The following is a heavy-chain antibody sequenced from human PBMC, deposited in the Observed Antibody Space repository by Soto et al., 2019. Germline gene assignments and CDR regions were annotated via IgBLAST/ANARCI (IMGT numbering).Heavy chain of an antibody. CDR3: ARPLGWRDAFDV. CDR2: IKRDGSDK. V-gene: IGHV3-7*01. J-gene: IGHJ3*01. D-gene: IGHD6-19*01. Sequence: EVQLVESGGGLVQPGGSLRLSCAASGFTFSSNWMGWVRQAPGKGLEWVANIKRDGSDKYYVDSVKGRFTISRDNAKKSLYLQMTSLRDEDTAVYYCARPLGWRDAFDVWGQGTVVTVSS. CDR1: GFTFSSNW.